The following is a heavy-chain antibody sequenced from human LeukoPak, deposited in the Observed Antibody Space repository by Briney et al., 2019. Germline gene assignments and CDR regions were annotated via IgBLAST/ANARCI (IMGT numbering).Heavy chain of an antibody. V-gene: IGHV3-21*01. CDR2: ISSSSSYI. CDR1: GFTFCRYA. CDR3: ATVKQQQLVLGPFDY. J-gene: IGHJ4*02. D-gene: IGHD6-13*01. Sequence: GGSLRLSCAASGFTFCRYAMNWVRQAPGKGLEWVSFISSSSSYIYYADSVKGRFTISRDNAKNSLYLQMNSLRAEDTAVYYCATVKQQQLVLGPFDYWGQGALVTVSS.